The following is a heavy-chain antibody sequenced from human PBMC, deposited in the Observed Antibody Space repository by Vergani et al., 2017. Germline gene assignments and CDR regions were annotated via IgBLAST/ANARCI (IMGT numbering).Heavy chain of an antibody. Sequence: EVQLLESGGGLVQPGGSLRLSCAASGFTFSSYAMSWVRQAPGKGLEWVSAMSGSGGSTYSADSVKGRFTISRENSKNTLYLQMNILRADDTAVYYCAIMGGGRSSVDYWGQGSLVTVSS. D-gene: IGHD2-15*01. CDR1: GFTFSSYA. CDR2: MSGSGGST. CDR3: AIMGGGRSSVDY. J-gene: IGHJ4*02. V-gene: IGHV3-23*01.